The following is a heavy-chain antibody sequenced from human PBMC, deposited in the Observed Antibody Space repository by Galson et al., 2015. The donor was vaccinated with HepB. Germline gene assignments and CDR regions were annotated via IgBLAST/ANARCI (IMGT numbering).Heavy chain of an antibody. D-gene: IGHD6-19*01. Sequence: QSGAEVKKPGESLRISCKGSGYSLSNYWISWVRQMPGKGLEWMGRIDPGDSDTNYSPSFQGHVTISADKSISTAYLQWSSLKASDTAIYYCASLRYSSGWYYFEQWGQRTLVTVSS. CDR1: GYSLSNYW. V-gene: IGHV5-10-1*01. J-gene: IGHJ4*02. CDR3: ASLRYSSGWYYFEQ. CDR2: IDPGDSDT.